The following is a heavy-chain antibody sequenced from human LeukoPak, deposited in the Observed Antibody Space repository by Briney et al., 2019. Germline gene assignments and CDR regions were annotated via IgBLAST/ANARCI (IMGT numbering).Heavy chain of an antibody. CDR3: ARETSTGKYPQNVPDY. Sequence: GGALRLSCAASGFTFSSYRMHWIRQAPGKGLVWVSRINSDGSSIAYADSVQGRFTISRDNAKNTRYLQVSSLSVEDTAVYYCARETSTGKYPQNVPDYWGQGTLVTVCS. V-gene: IGHV3-74*01. D-gene: IGHD2-8*02. CDR1: GFTFSSYR. J-gene: IGHJ4*02. CDR2: INSDGSSI.